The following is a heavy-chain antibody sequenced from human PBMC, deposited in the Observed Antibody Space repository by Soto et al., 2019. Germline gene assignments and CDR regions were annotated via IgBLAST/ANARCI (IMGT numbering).Heavy chain of an antibody. J-gene: IGHJ6*02. CDR1: GGSVSSDSYY. D-gene: IGHD5-18*01. Sequence: SETLSLTCTVSGGSVSSDSYYWSWIRQPPGKGLEWIGYIYHDGSTNHNPSLKSRVTISVHTSKTQFSLKLSSVTAADTAVYYCARDRLMATAGTARHYFGLDVWGQGTTVTVSS. CDR2: IYHDGST. CDR3: ARDRLMATAGTARHYFGLDV. V-gene: IGHV4-61*01.